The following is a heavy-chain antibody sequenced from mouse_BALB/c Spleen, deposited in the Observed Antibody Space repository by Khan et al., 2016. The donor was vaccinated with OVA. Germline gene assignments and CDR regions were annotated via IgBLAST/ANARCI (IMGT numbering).Heavy chain of an antibody. CDR2: ISNLAYSI. D-gene: IGHD1-1*01. CDR1: GFTFSDYG. J-gene: IGHJ3*01. V-gene: IGHV5-15*02. CDR3: ARLYYVSSWAY. Sequence: EVELVAAGGGLVQPGGSRKLSCAASGFTFSDYGMAWVRQAPGKGPEWVAFISNLAYSIYYADTVTGRFTISSENAKNTLYLEMSSLRSEDTAMYYCARLYYVSSWAYWGQGTLVTVSA.